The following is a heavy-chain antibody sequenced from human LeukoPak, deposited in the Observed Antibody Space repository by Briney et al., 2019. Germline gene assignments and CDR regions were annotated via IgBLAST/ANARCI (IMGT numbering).Heavy chain of an antibody. Sequence: SETLSLTCTVSGGSISSSSYYWGWIRQPPGKGLEWIGSIYYSGSIYYNPSLKSRVTISVDTSKNQFSLKLSSVTAANTAVYYCASLRERSYYARGFDYWGQGTLVTVSS. CDR1: GGSISSSSYY. V-gene: IGHV4-39*01. D-gene: IGHD3-3*01. CDR2: IYYSGSI. CDR3: ASLRERSYYARGFDY. J-gene: IGHJ4*02.